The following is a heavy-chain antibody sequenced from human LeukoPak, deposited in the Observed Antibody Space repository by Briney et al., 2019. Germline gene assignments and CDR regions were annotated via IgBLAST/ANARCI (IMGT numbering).Heavy chain of an antibody. Sequence: SETLSLTCTVSGGSISSSSYYWGWIRQPPGKGLEWIGSIYYSGSIYYNPSLKSRVTISVDTSKNQFSLKLSSVTAANTAVYYCASLRERSYYARGFDYWGQGTLVTVSS. CDR1: GGSISSSSYY. V-gene: IGHV4-39*01. D-gene: IGHD3-3*01. CDR2: IYYSGSI. CDR3: ASLRERSYYARGFDY. J-gene: IGHJ4*02.